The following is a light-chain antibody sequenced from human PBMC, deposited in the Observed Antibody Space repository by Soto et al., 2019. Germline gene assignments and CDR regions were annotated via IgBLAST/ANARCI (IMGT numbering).Light chain of an antibody. CDR2: KAS. CDR1: QNISRW. V-gene: IGKV1-5*03. J-gene: IGKJ2*01. Sequence: DIQMTQSPSTLSASVGDRVTITCRASQNISRWLAWYQQKPGKAPKFLIYKASGLEIGVPSRFSGSGSGTDFTLTISSLQPEDFATFYCQQSYKIPFTFGQGTKLEIK. CDR3: QQSYKIPFT.